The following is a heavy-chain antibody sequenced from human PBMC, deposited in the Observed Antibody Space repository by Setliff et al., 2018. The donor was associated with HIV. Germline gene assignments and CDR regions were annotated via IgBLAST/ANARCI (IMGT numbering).Heavy chain of an antibody. CDR2: SKGKADGETI. D-gene: IGHD1-26*01. CDR3: ATESRLLAGGSYPFDN. CDR1: GSMFTYAW. Sequence: PGGSLRLSCAASGSMFTYAWLSWVRQAPGKGLEWVGRSKGKADGETIDYATPVKGRFIISRDCSENTLFLQMNDLKIEDTGVYYCATESRLLAGGSYPFDNWGQGTLVTVSS. J-gene: IGHJ4*02. V-gene: IGHV3-15*01.